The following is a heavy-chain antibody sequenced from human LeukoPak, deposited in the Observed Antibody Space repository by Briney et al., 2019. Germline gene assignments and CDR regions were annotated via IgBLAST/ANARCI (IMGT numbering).Heavy chain of an antibody. CDR2: ISGSGGST. D-gene: IGHD6-19*01. CDR1: GFTFSSYA. V-gene: IGHV3-23*01. Sequence: PGGSLRLSCAASGFTFSSYAMSWVRQAPGKGLEWVSAISGSGGSTYYADSVKGRFTISRDNSKNTLYLQMNSLRAEDTAVYYCAKDQGLSSSGRIFDYWGQGTLVTVSA. CDR3: AKDQGLSSSGRIFDY. J-gene: IGHJ4*02.